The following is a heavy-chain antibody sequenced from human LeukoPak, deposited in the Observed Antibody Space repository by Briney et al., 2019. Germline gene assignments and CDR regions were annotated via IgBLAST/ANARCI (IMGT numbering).Heavy chain of an antibody. D-gene: IGHD7-27*01. CDR1: GYTFTSYD. V-gene: IGHV1-8*01. Sequence: ASVKVSCKASGYTFTSYDINWVRQATGQGLEWMGYMDPNSGNTVYAQKFQGRVTMTRNISISTAYMELSSLRSEDTAVYYCAKVPRELTGKWGQGTLVTVSS. J-gene: IGHJ4*02. CDR2: MDPNSGNT. CDR3: AKVPRELTGK.